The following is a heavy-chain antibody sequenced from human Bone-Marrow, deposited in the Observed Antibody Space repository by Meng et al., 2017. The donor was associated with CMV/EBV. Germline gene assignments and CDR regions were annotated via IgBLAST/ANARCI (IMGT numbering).Heavy chain of an antibody. Sequence: GESLKISCAASGFTFSDHYMDWVRQAPGKGLEWISYISSGGSTIYYADSVKGRFTISRDNAKNSLYLQMNNLRADDTAVYYCTRVKGWSPYYSDYGMDVWGQGTTVTVSS. CDR2: ISSGGSTI. CDR3: TRVKGWSPYYSDYGMDV. D-gene: IGHD3-3*01. J-gene: IGHJ6*02. CDR1: GFTFSDHY. V-gene: IGHV3-11*01.